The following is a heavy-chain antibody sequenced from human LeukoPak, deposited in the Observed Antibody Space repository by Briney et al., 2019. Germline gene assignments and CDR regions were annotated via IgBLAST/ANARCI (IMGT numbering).Heavy chain of an antibody. CDR1: GYTFTNYG. D-gene: IGHD6-13*01. CDR2: ISGYNGKT. J-gene: IGHJ5*02. CDR3: ARDGRGHWDTRIWYLGNWFDP. Sequence: ASVKVSCKASGYTFTNYGISWVRQAPGQGLEWMGWISGYNGKTNYAQELQGRVTLTTDTSTSTAYMDLRSLRSDDTAVYYCARDGRGHWDTRIWYLGNWFDPWGQGTLVTVSS. V-gene: IGHV1-18*01.